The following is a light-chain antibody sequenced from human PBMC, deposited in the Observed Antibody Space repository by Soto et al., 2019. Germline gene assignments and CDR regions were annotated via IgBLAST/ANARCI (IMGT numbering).Light chain of an antibody. CDR3: VSYTTFSSYV. J-gene: IGLJ1*01. V-gene: IGLV2-14*01. CDR2: DVS. CDR1: SSDVGSYIY. Sequence: QSALTRPACVSGSPGQSITISCTGTSSDVGSYIYVSWYQHHPGKAPKLMIYDVSNRPSGVSNRFSGSKSGNTASLTISGLQAEDEAEYYCVSYTTFSSYVFGTGTKVTVL.